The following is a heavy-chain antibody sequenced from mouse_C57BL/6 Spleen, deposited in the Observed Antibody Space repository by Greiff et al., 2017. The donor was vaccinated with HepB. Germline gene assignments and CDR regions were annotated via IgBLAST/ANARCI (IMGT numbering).Heavy chain of an antibody. Sequence: VKVVESGAELVRPGTSVKVSCKASGYAFTNYLIEWVKQRPGQGLEWIGVINPGSGGTNYNEKFKGKATLTADKSSSTAYMQLSSLTSEDSAVYFCAREGGITTVGFAYWGQGTLVTVSA. CDR1: GYAFTNYL. J-gene: IGHJ3*01. CDR2: INPGSGGT. V-gene: IGHV1-54*01. CDR3: AREGGITTVGFAY. D-gene: IGHD1-1*01.